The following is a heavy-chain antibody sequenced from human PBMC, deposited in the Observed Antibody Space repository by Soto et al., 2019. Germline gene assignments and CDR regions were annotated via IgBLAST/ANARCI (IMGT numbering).Heavy chain of an antibody. V-gene: IGHV3-74*01. CDR3: AKDPPIDNINDY. D-gene: IGHD2-15*01. CDR1: GFTFSSYW. Sequence: PGGSLRLSCAASGFTFSSYWMHWVRQAPGKGLVWVSRINSDGSSTSYADSVKGRFTISRDNSKNTLYLQMNSLRAEDTAVYYCAKDPPIDNINDYWGQGTLVTVSS. J-gene: IGHJ4*02. CDR2: INSDGSST.